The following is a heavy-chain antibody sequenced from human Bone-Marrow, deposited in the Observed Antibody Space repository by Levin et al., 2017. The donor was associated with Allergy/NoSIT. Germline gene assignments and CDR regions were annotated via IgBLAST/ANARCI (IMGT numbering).Heavy chain of an antibody. CDR3: AKNSRSTVTSFFDH. D-gene: IGHD4-17*01. CDR2: ISYDGSNK. J-gene: IGHJ4*02. CDR1: GFTFSSYG. V-gene: IGHV3-30*18. Sequence: QPGGSLRLSCAASGFTFSSYGIHWVRQAPGKGLEWVAVISYDGSNKYYADSVKGRFTISRDNSKNTLYLQMSSLRPEDTAVYFCAKNSRSTVTSFFDHWGQGTLVSVSS.